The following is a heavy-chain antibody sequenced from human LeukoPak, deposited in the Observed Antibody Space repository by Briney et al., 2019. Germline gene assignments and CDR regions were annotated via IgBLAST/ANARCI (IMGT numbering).Heavy chain of an antibody. Sequence: SENVSLKSSGYGFSFSGYHWSWIRPPPGLGLEWIGEINHSGSTNYNPSIKSRVTISVDTSKNQFSLKLSSVTAADTAVYYCARGITYYFDYWGQGTLVTVSS. V-gene: IGHV4-34*01. CDR2: INHSGST. CDR1: GFSFSGYH. D-gene: IGHD5-24*01. CDR3: ARGITYYFDY. J-gene: IGHJ4*02.